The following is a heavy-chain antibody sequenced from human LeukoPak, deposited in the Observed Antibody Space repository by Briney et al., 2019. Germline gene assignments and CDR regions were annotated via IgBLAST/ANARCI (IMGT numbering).Heavy chain of an antibody. V-gene: IGHV3-21*01. Sequence: PGGSLRLSCAASGFTFSSYSMNWVRQAPGKGLEWVSSISSSSSYIYYADSVKGRFTISRDNAKNSLYLQMNSLRAEDTAVYYCARGITMIPDAFDIWGQGTMVTVSS. CDR3: ARGITMIPDAFDI. CDR2: ISSSSSYI. D-gene: IGHD3-22*01. J-gene: IGHJ3*02. CDR1: GFTFSSYS.